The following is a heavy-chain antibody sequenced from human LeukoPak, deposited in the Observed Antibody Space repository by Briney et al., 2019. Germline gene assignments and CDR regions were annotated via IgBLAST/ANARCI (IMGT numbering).Heavy chain of an antibody. Sequence: GGSLRLSCAASGFTFSSYCMNWVRQAPGKGLEWVSYISSSSSTIYYADSVKGRFTISRDNAKNSLYLQMNSLRDEDTAVYYCARVLTIFGVVIISMDVWGQGTTVTVSS. CDR3: ARVLTIFGVVIISMDV. D-gene: IGHD3-3*01. J-gene: IGHJ6*02. CDR1: GFTFSSYC. V-gene: IGHV3-48*02. CDR2: ISSSSSTI.